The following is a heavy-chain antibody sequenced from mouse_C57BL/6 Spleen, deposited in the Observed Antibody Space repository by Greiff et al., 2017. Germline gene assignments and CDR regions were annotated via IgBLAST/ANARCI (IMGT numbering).Heavy chain of an antibody. CDR3: ARPPFTAWYFDG. D-gene: IGHD1-2*01. CDR2: ISSGSSTI. Sequence: EVMLVESGGGLVKPGGSLKLSCAASGFTFSDYGMHWVRQAPEKGLEWVAYISSGSSTIYYADTVKGRFTISRDNAKNTLFLQMTSLRSEDTAMYYCARPPFTAWYFDGWGTGTTVTVSS. V-gene: IGHV5-17*01. CDR1: GFTFSDYG. J-gene: IGHJ1*03.